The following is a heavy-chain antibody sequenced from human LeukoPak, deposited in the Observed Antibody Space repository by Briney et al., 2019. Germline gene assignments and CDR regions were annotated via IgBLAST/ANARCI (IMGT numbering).Heavy chain of an antibody. CDR2: ISYDGSNK. V-gene: IGHV3-30*18. D-gene: IGHD1-26*01. Sequence: PGRSLRLSCAASGVAFSSYGMHWVRQAPGKGLEWVAVISYDGSNKYYADSVKGRFTISRDNSKNTLYLQMNSLRAEDTAVYYCAKDLARQPYSGSYYADYWGQGTLVTVSS. CDR1: GVAFSSYG. CDR3: AKDLARQPYSGSYYADY. J-gene: IGHJ4*02.